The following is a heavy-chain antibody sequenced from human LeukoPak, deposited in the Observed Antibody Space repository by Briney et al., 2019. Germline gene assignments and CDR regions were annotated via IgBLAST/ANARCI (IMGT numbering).Heavy chain of an antibody. Sequence: SETLSLTCTVSGGSISSYYWSWIRQPAGKGLEWIGRIYTSGSTNYNPSLKSRVTMSVDTSKNQFSLKLSSVTAADTAVYYCARAPAYYDFWSGYSHYMDVWGKGTTVTVSS. V-gene: IGHV4-4*07. CDR1: GGSISSYY. CDR2: IYTSGST. CDR3: ARAPAYYDFWSGYSHYMDV. J-gene: IGHJ6*03. D-gene: IGHD3-3*01.